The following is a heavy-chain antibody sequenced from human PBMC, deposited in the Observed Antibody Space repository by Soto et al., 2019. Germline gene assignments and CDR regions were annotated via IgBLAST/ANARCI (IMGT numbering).Heavy chain of an antibody. V-gene: IGHV4-30-4*01. J-gene: IGHJ4*02. CDR1: GGSISSGDYY. D-gene: IGHD3-16*01. Sequence: QVQLQESGPGLVKPSQTLSLTCTVSGGSISSGDYYWSWIRQPPGKGLEWIGYIYYSGSTYYNPSLRSRVTISVDTSKTQFSRKLSSVTAADTAVYYCARDVRGSYFDSWGQGTLVTVSS. CDR2: IYYSGST. CDR3: ARDVRGSYFDS.